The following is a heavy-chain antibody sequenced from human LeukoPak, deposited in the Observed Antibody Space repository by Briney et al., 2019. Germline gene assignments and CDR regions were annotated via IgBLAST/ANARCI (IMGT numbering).Heavy chain of an antibody. CDR1: GYTFTGYY. D-gene: IGHD6-13*01. Sequence: ASVKVSFKASGYTFTGYYMHWVRQAPGQGLEWMGWINPNSGGTNYAQKFQGRVTMTRDTSISTAYMELSRLRSDDTAVYYCARAEGPSSSFDYWGQGTLVTVSS. CDR3: ARAEGPSSSFDY. J-gene: IGHJ4*02. V-gene: IGHV1-2*02. CDR2: INPNSGGT.